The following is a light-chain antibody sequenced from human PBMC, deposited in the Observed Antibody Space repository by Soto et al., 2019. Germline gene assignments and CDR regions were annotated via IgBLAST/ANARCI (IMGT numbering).Light chain of an antibody. Sequence: EIVLTQSPGTLSLSPGERATLSCRASQSVSSSYLAWYQQKPGQAPRLVIYGPSTRATGIPDRFSGSGSGTDLPLTISRLEPGDFAVYYCQQYVTSPWTFGQGTKVEI. CDR2: GPS. V-gene: IGKV3-20*01. CDR3: QQYVTSPWT. J-gene: IGKJ1*01. CDR1: QSVSSSY.